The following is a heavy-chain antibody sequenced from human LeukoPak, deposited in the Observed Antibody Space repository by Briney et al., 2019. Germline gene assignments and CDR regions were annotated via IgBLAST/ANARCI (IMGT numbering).Heavy chain of an antibody. CDR2: LNSESGGA. CDR1: GYTFTAYY. J-gene: IGHJ1*01. Sequence: ASVKVSCKASGYTFTAYYIHWVRQAPGQGPEWMGWLNSESGGAKYAQRFQARVTMTRDTSISAAYMELTRLRSDDTAMYYCARGGPTPRNVVVAAREYLQHWGQGSLVTVSS. D-gene: IGHD2-21*02. V-gene: IGHV1-2*02. CDR3: ARGGPTPRNVVVAAREYLQH.